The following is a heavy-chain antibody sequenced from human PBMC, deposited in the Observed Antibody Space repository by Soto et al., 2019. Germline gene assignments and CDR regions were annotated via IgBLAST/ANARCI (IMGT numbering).Heavy chain of an antibody. J-gene: IGHJ6*02. CDR2: INHSGST. V-gene: IGHV4-34*01. Sequence: PSETLSLTCAVYGGSFSGYYWSWIRQPPGKGLEWIGEINHSGSTNYNPSLKSRVTISVDTSKNQFSLKLSSVTAADTAVYYCARGRKRDYRGTTDYYGMDVWGQGTTVT. CDR1: GGSFSGYY. D-gene: IGHD4-4*01. CDR3: ARGRKRDYRGTTDYYGMDV.